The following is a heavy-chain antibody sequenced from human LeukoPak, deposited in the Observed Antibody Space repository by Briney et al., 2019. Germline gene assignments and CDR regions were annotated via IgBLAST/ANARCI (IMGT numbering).Heavy chain of an antibody. J-gene: IGHJ5*01. CDR2: IYYSGST. Sequence: PSETLSLTCTVSGGSISSSSYYWGWIRQPPGKGLEWIGSIYYSGSTYYNPSLKSRVTISVDTSKSRFSLKVSAVTAADTAVYYCARRYGSVYYNWFDSWGQGSLVTVSS. V-gene: IGHV4-39*07. CDR1: GGSISSSSYY. CDR3: ARRYGSVYYNWFDS. D-gene: IGHD3-22*01.